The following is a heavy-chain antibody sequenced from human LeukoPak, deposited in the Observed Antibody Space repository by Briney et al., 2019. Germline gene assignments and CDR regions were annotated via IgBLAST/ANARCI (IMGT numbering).Heavy chain of an antibody. D-gene: IGHD3-10*01. CDR3: AKGRILVRGVIAT. CDR2: ISGSGGST. V-gene: IGHV3-23*01. Sequence: GGSLRLSCAASGFTFSSYAMSWVRQAPGKGLEWVSAISGSGGSTYYADFVKGRFTISRDNSKNTLYLQMNSLRAEDTAVYYCAKGRILVRGVIATWGQGTLVTVSS. CDR1: GFTFSSYA. J-gene: IGHJ5*02.